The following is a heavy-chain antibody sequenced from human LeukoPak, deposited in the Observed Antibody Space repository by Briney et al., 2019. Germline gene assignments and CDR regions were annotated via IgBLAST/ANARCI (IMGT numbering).Heavy chain of an antibody. Sequence: GGSLRLSCAASGFTFSNAWMSWVRQAPGKGLEWVGRIKSKTDGGTTDYAAPVKGRFTISRDDSENTLYLQMNSLKTEDTAVYYCTTGPLWLLNNYWGQGTLVTASS. D-gene: IGHD5-12*01. V-gene: IGHV3-15*01. CDR1: GFTFSNAW. CDR2: IKSKTDGGTT. CDR3: TTGPLWLLNNY. J-gene: IGHJ4*02.